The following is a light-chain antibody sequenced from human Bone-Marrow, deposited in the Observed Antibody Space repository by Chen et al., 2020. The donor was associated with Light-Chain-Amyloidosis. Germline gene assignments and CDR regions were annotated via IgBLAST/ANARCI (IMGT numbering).Light chain of an antibody. Sequence: QSALTQPASVSGSPGQSITMLRTGSNSDVGGYNYVSWYQQHPGKAPKLISYDVSHRPSGISHRFSGSESGNTASLTVSGLQAEDEADYYCNSCTTSSSPVVFGGGTKLTVL. CDR2: DVS. V-gene: IGLV2-14*01. J-gene: IGLJ2*01. CDR1: NSDVGGYNY. CDR3: NSCTTSSSPVV.